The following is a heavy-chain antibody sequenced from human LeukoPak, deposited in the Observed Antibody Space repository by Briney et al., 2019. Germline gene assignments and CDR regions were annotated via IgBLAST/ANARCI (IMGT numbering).Heavy chain of an antibody. D-gene: IGHD5-18*01. CDR1: GFTFSSYS. J-gene: IGHJ4*02. CDR3: AREDMDTAMASDY. CDR2: ISSSSSYI. V-gene: IGHV3-21*01. Sequence: GGSLRLSCAASGFTFSSYSMNWVRQAPGKGLEWVSSISSSSSYIYYADSVKGRFTISRDNAKNSLYLQMNSLRAEDTAVYYCAREDMDTAMASDYWGQGTLVTVSS.